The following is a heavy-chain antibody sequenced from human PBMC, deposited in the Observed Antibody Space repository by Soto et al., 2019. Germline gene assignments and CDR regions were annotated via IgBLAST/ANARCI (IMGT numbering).Heavy chain of an antibody. CDR2: LIPILGTT. CDR3: EIASGYVSDWYHEY. Sequence: VQLVQSGAEVRKPGSSVKVSCKASGGTFISDAVSWARQAPGQGLEWLGGLIPILGTTHYAQKFQGRVTLTADESTNTDNMELSSLRSDATAVYYCEIASGYVSDWYHEYWGQGTRVTVSS. J-gene: IGHJ4*02. V-gene: IGHV1-69*01. CDR1: GGTFISDA. D-gene: IGHD6-19*01.